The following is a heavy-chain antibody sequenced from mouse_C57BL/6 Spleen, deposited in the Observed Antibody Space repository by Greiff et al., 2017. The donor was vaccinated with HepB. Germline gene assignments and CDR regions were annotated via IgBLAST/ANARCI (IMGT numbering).Heavy chain of an antibody. CDR2: IYPGNSDT. Sequence: EVMLVESGTVLARPGASVKMSCKTSGYTFTSYWMHWVKQRPGQGLEWIGAIYPGNSDTSYNQKFKGKAKLTAVTSASTAYMELSSLTNEDSAVYYCTLYYGSSYWFAYWGQGTLVTVSA. CDR1: GYTFTSYW. D-gene: IGHD1-1*01. V-gene: IGHV1-5*01. CDR3: TLYYGSSYWFAY. J-gene: IGHJ3*01.